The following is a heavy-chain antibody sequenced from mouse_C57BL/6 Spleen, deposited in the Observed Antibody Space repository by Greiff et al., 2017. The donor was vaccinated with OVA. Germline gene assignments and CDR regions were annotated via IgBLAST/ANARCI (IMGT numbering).Heavy chain of an antibody. Sequence: VKLMESGPELVKPGASVKISCKASGYAFSSSWMNWVKQRPGKGLEWIGRIYPGDGDTNYNGKFKGKATLTADKSSSTAYMQLSSLTSEDSAVYFCARRGNYDYWYFDVWGTGTTVTVSS. V-gene: IGHV1-82*01. CDR3: ARRGNYDYWYFDV. D-gene: IGHD2-1*01. CDR1: GYAFSSSW. CDR2: IYPGDGDT. J-gene: IGHJ1*03.